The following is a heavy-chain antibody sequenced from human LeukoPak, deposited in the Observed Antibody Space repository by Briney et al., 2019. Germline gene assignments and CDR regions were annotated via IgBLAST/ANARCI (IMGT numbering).Heavy chain of an antibody. CDR1: GYTFTSYD. CDR3: AIGVGGSYYGWGNWFDP. J-gene: IGHJ5*02. CDR2: MNPNSGNT. D-gene: IGHD1-26*01. V-gene: IGHV1-8*01. Sequence: ASVKVSCKASGYTFTSYDINWVRQATGQGLDWMGWMNPNSGNTGYAQKFQGRVTMTRNTSISTAYMELSSLRTEDTAVYYCAIGVGGSYYGWGNWFDPWGQGTLVTVSS.